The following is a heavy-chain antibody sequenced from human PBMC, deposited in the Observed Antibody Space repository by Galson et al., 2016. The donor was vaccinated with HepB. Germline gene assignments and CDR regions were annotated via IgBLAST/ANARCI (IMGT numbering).Heavy chain of an antibody. CDR2: INWNGAST. CDR1: GFTFDDYG. Sequence: SLRLSCAASGFTFDDYGMSWVRQVPGKGLEWVSGINWNGASTHYADSVKGRFTISRDNAKNSLYLQMNSLRADDTALYHCARGPYGDYMRYFDNWGQGTLVTVSS. V-gene: IGHV3-20*01. D-gene: IGHD4-17*01. CDR3: ARGPYGDYMRYFDN. J-gene: IGHJ4*02.